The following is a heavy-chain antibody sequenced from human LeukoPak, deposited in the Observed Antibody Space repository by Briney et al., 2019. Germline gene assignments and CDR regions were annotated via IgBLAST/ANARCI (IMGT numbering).Heavy chain of an antibody. V-gene: IGHV3-23*01. J-gene: IGHJ4*02. CDR1: GFTFSDYA. CDR2: ISGSGGNT. D-gene: IGHD1-26*01. CDR3: AKRRSGSYSPTWDY. Sequence: PGGSLRLSCAASGFTFSDYAMSWVRQAPGKGLEWVSGISGSGGNTNYADSVKGRFTISRDNSKNTLYLQMNSLRAEDTAVYFCAKRRSGSYSPTWDYWGQGTLVTLSS.